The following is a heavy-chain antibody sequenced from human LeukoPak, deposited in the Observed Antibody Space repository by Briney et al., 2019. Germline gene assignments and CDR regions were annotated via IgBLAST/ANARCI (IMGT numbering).Heavy chain of an antibody. V-gene: IGHV3-49*04. CDR3: TRCYEFWSGYACFDY. CDR1: GFTFGDYA. J-gene: IGHJ4*02. Sequence: GGSLRLSCTASGFTFGDYAMSWVRQAPGKGLEWVGFIRSKAYGGTTEYAASVKGRFTISRDDSKSIAYLQMNSLKTEDTAVYYCTRCYEFWSGYACFDYWGQGTLVTVSS. CDR2: IRSKAYGGTT. D-gene: IGHD3-3*01.